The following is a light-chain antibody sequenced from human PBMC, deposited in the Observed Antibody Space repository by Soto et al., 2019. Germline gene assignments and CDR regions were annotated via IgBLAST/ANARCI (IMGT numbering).Light chain of an antibody. J-gene: IGLJ1*01. CDR2: EVS. Sequence: QSALTQPASVSGSPGQSITISCTGTSSDVGGYNFVSWYQQHPGKAPKLMIHEVSNRPSGVSNRFSGSKSGNTASLTISGLXAEDEADYYCSSYTSISTLGVFGTGTKVTVL. CDR1: SSDVGGYNF. V-gene: IGLV2-14*01. CDR3: SSYTSISTLGV.